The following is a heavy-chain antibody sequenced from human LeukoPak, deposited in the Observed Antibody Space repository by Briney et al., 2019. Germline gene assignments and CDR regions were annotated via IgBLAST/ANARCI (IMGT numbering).Heavy chain of an antibody. CDR1: GFTFTNYA. CDR3: TKAPRNSWTGAFCYPFDH. Sequence: GGSLRLSCAASGFTFTNYAMSWVRQTPGKGLEWVAATVGSRPDTYHADSVKGRFTVSRDNSRNTLYLQMNSLRVEDTAIYYCTKAPRNSWTGAFCYPFDHWGQGTLVTVSS. CDR2: TVGSRPDT. D-gene: IGHD3/OR15-3a*01. V-gene: IGHV3-23*01. J-gene: IGHJ4*02.